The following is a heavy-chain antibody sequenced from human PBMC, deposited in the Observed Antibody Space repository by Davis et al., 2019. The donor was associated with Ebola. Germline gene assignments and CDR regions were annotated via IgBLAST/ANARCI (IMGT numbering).Heavy chain of an antibody. J-gene: IGHJ4*02. D-gene: IGHD2-21*01. CDR1: GGSFSGYY. CDR3: ARKLAYCGGDCSDY. CDR2: INHSGST. V-gene: IGHV4-34*01. Sequence: PSETLSLTCAVYGGSFSGYYWSWIRQPPGKGLEWIGEINHSGSTNYNPSLKSRVTISVDTSKNQFSLKLSSVTAADTAVYYCARKLAYCGGDCSDYWGQGTLVTVSS.